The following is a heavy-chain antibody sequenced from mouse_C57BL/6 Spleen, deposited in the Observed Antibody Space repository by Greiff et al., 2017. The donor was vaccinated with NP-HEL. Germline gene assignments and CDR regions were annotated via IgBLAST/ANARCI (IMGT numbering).Heavy chain of an antibody. J-gene: IGHJ4*01. CDR2: ISSGGDYI. CDR3: TRAPFSRVYYYAMDY. V-gene: IGHV5-9-1*02. CDR1: GFTFSSYA. Sequence: DVKLVESGEGLVKPGGSLKLSCAASGFTFSSYAMSWVRQPPEKRLEWVAYISSGGDYIYYADTVKGRFTISRDNARNTLYLQMSSLKSEDTAMYYCTRAPFSRVYYYAMDYWGQGTSVTVSS.